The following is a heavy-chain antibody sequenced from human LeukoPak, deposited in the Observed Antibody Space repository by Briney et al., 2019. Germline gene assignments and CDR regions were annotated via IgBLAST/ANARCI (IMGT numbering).Heavy chain of an antibody. V-gene: IGHV4-59*01. D-gene: IGHD6-13*01. Sequence: PSETLSLTCTVSGGSISSYYWSWIRQPPRKGLEWIGYIYYSGSTNYNPSLKSRVTISVDTSKNQFSLKLSSVTAADTAVYYCARGPGIAAAGPNTDYWGQGTLVTVSS. J-gene: IGHJ4*02. CDR2: IYYSGST. CDR1: GGSISSYY. CDR3: ARGPGIAAAGPNTDY.